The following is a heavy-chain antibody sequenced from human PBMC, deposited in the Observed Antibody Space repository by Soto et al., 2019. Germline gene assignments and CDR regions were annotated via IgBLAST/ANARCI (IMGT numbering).Heavy chain of an antibody. CDR3: AKGRCATCYFADY. CDR1: GFTFSNYA. D-gene: IGHD2-21*01. J-gene: IGHJ4*02. CDR2: ISGSGDST. Sequence: EVQLLESGGGLVQPGGSLRLSCAASGFTFSNYAMNWVRQAPGKGLKWVSGISGSGDSTYYADSVKGRFTISRDNSKNTLYLQMSSLRAEDTAVYYCAKGRCATCYFADYWGQGSLVTVSS. V-gene: IGHV3-23*01.